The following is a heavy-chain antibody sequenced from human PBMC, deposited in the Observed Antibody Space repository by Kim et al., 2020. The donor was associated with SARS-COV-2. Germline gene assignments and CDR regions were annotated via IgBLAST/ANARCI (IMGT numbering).Heavy chain of an antibody. CDR2: INHSGST. Sequence: SETLSLTCAVYGGSFSGYYWSWIRQPPGKGLEWIGEINHSGSTNYNPSLKSRVTISVDTSKNQFSLKLSSVTAADTAVYYCARGQGIYNWNYVGYFDYWGQGTLVTVSS. CDR1: GGSFSGYY. D-gene: IGHD1-7*01. J-gene: IGHJ4*02. CDR3: ARGQGIYNWNYVGYFDY. V-gene: IGHV4-34*01.